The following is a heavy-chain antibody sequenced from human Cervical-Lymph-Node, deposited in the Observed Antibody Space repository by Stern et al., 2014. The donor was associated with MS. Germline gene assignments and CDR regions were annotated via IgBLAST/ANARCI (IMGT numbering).Heavy chain of an antibody. D-gene: IGHD5-24*01. V-gene: IGHV1-69*01. J-gene: IGHJ4*02. CDR1: GDTFGTYT. Sequence: VQLVQSGAEVRKPGSSVKVSCKESGDTFGTYTFSWVRQAPGQGLEWMGGIIPMFGTANYAQKFQGTVTITADESTNTAYMELSSLRSEDTAVYYCVREGKGRDGYNNPFDYWGQGTLVTVSS. CDR2: IIPMFGTA. CDR3: VREGKGRDGYNNPFDY.